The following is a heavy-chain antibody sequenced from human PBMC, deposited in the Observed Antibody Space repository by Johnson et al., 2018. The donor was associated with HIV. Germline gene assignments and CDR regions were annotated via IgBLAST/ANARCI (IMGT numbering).Heavy chain of an antibody. D-gene: IGHD2-21*01. CDR1: GLTISSYW. CDR2: IKQDGSEN. V-gene: IGHV3-7*05. J-gene: IGHJ3*02. CDR3: TTDPGSWVVSAYSHAFDI. Sequence: VQLVESGGGVVQPGTSLRLSCAASGLTISSYWMSWVRTAHGKGLEWVANIKQDGSENYYVDSVKGRFTISRDNSQNTRYLQMNSLKTEDTAVYYCTTDPGSWVVSAYSHAFDIWGQGTMVTVSS.